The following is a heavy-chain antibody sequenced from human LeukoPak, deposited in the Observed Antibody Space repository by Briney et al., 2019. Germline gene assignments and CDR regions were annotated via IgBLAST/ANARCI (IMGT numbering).Heavy chain of an antibody. CDR2: ISSSSSYI. D-gene: IGHD5-18*01. Sequence: GGSLRLSCAASGFTFSSYSMNWVRQAPGKGLEWVSSISSSSSYIYYADSVKGRFTISRDNAKNSLYLQMNSLRAEDTAVYYCARDRGYSYGHNYYYYYGMDVWGQGTTVTVSS. CDR1: GFTFSSYS. J-gene: IGHJ6*02. CDR3: ARDRGYSYGHNYYYYYGMDV. V-gene: IGHV3-21*01.